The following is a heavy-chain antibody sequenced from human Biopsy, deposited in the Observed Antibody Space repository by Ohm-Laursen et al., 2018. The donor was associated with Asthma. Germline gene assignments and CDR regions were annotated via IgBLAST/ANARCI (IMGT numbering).Heavy chain of an antibody. J-gene: IGHJ6*02. CDR1: GGSISSNFYY. CDR3: VRGSSSWHHGPFHYYYGLDV. D-gene: IGHD6-13*01. V-gene: IGHV4-39*01. CDR2: IYKSGQV. Sequence: SETLSLTCTVSGGSISSNFYYWGWIRQPPGKGLEWIGNIYKSGQVYYNLSLKSRVTISVDTSKNQFSLQLRSVTAADTAVYYCVRGSSSWHHGPFHYYYGLDVWGQGTTATVSS.